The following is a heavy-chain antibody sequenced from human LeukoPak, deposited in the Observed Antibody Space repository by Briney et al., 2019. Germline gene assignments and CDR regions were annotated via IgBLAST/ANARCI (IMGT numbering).Heavy chain of an antibody. Sequence: SETLSLTCTVSGGSISSGSYYWGWIRQPPGKGLEWIGSIYYSGSTYYKPSLKSRVTISLDTSKNQFSLKLSSVTAADTAVYYCARDKTDSSANWFDPWGQGTLVIVSS. D-gene: IGHD6-25*01. V-gene: IGHV4-39*07. CDR2: IYYSGST. J-gene: IGHJ5*02. CDR3: ARDKTDSSANWFDP. CDR1: GGSISSGSYY.